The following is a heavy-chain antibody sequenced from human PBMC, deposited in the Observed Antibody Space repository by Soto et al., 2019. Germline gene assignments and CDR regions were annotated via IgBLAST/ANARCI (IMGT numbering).Heavy chain of an antibody. D-gene: IGHD6-25*01. CDR2: TYYRSKWYN. J-gene: IGHJ6*02. V-gene: IGHV6-1*01. Sequence: SQTLSLTCVISGDSVSSNSAAWNWIRQSPSRGLEWLGRTYYRSKWYNDYAVSVKSRITINPDTSKNQFSLQLNSVTPEDTAVYYCARAPHSSGGDLYYYYGMDVWGQGTMVTVSS. CDR1: GDSVSSNSAA. CDR3: ARAPHSSGGDLYYYYGMDV.